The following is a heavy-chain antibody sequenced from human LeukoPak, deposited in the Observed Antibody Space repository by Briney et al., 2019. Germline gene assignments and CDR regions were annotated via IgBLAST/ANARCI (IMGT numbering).Heavy chain of an antibody. CDR3: ATAWAYCSSTSCSFDY. CDR2: FDPEDGET. Sequence: ASVKVSCKVSGYTLTELSMHWVRQAPGKGREWMGGFDPEDGETIYAQKFQGRVTMTEDTSTDTAYMELSSLRSEDTAVYYCATAWAYCSSTSCSFDYWGQGTLVTVSS. J-gene: IGHJ4*02. D-gene: IGHD2-2*01. CDR1: GYTLTELS. V-gene: IGHV1-24*01.